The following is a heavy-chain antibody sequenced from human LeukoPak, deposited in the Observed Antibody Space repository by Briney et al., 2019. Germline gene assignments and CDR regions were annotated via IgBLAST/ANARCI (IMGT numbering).Heavy chain of an antibody. CDR2: IYYSGST. Sequence: ASETLSLTCTVSGGSISSYYWSWIRQPPGKGLEWIGYIYYSGSTNYNPSLKSRVTISVDTSKNQFSLKLSSVTAADTAVYYCARQGSGSYPPFDYWGQGTLVTVSS. V-gene: IGHV4-59*01. CDR1: GGSISSYY. D-gene: IGHD3-10*01. CDR3: ARQGSGSYPPFDY. J-gene: IGHJ4*02.